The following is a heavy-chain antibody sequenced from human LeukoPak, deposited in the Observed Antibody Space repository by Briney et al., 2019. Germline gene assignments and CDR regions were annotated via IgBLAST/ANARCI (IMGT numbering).Heavy chain of an antibody. V-gene: IGHV3-21*01. CDR3: AARGEVPADPSSQIDY. CDR1: GFTLSSYS. Sequence: GGSLRLSCAASGFTLSSYSMNWVRQAPGKGLEWVSSISSSSSYIYYADSVKGRFTISRDNAKNSLYLQMNSLRAEDTAVYYCAARGEVPADPSSQIDYWGQGTLVTVSS. CDR2: ISSSSSYI. D-gene: IGHD2-2*01. J-gene: IGHJ4*02.